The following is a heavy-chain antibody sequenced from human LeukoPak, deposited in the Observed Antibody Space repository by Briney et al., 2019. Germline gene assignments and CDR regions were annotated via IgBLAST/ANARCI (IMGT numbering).Heavy chain of an antibody. CDR3: ARLHYYYMDV. V-gene: IGHV4-34*01. J-gene: IGHJ6*03. Sequence: NPSETLSLTCAVYGGSFSGYYWSWIRQPPGKGLEWIGSIYYSGSTYYNPSLKSRVTISVDTSKNQFSLKLSSVTAADTAVYYCARLHYYYMDVWGKGTTVTVSS. CDR1: GGSFSGYY. CDR2: IYYSGST.